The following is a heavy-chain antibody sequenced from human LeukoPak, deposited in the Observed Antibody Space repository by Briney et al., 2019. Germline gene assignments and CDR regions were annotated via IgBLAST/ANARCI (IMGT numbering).Heavy chain of an antibody. CDR2: IIPIFGTA. CDR1: GGTFSSYA. D-gene: IGHD4-17*01. V-gene: IGHV1-69*06. CDR3: ARARTDGDYFDY. J-gene: IGHJ4*02. Sequence: SVTVSCKASGGTFSSYAISWVRQAPGQGLEWMGGIIPIFGTADYAQKFQGRVTITADKSTSTAYMELSSLRSEDTAVYYCARARTDGDYFDYWGQGTLVTVSS.